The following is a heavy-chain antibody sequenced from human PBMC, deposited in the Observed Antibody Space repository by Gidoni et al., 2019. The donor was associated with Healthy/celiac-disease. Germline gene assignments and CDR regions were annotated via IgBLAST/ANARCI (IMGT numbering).Heavy chain of an antibody. J-gene: IGHJ4*02. Sequence: EVQLLESGGGLVQPGGSLRLSCAASGFTFSSDAMSWVRQSPGKGLGWVSAISGSGGSKYYADSVKGRFTISRDNSKNTLYLQMNSLRAEDTAVYYCAKGVAVAPEWGLDYWGQGTLVTVSS. CDR1: GFTFSSDA. D-gene: IGHD6-19*01. CDR3: AKGVAVAPEWGLDY. CDR2: ISGSGGSK. V-gene: IGHV3-23*01.